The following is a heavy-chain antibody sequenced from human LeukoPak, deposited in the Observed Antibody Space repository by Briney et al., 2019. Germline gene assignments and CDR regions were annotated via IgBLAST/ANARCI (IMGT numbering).Heavy chain of an antibody. CDR3: ARGVGDYGDFDY. CDR2: IYSGGST. CDR1: GFTVSSNY. J-gene: IGHJ4*02. V-gene: IGHV3-66*01. Sequence: GGSLRLSCAASGFTVSSNYMSWVRQAPGKGLEWVSVIYSGGSTYYADSVKGRFTISRDNSKNTLYLQMNSLKAGDTAVYYCARGVGDYGDFDYWGQGTLVTVSS. D-gene: IGHD4-17*01.